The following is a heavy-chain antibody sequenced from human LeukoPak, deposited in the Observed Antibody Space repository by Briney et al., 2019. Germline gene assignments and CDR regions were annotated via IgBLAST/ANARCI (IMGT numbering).Heavy chain of an antibody. Sequence: GGSLRLSCTASGFTFSNAGMSWVRQAPGKGLEWVSAISGSGGSTYYADSVKGRFTISRDNSKNTLYLQMNSLRAEDTAVYYCAYRQGYSGSYYYYYYMDVWGKGTTVTVSS. D-gene: IGHD1-26*01. CDR3: AYRQGYSGSYYYYYYMDV. CDR1: GFTFSNAG. CDR2: ISGSGGST. J-gene: IGHJ6*03. V-gene: IGHV3-23*01.